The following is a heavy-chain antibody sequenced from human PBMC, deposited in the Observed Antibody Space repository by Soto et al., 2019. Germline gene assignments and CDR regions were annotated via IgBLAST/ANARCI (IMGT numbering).Heavy chain of an antibody. CDR2: IIPIFGTA. D-gene: IGHD5-12*01. CDR1: GGTFSSYA. V-gene: IGHV1-69*13. CDR3: ARDPSDIVATGGGFDP. Sequence: ASVKVSCKASGGTFSSYAISWVRQAPGQGLEWMGGIIPIFGTANYAQKFQGRVTITADESTSTAYMELSSLRSEDTAVYYCARDPSDIVATGGGFDPWGQGTLVTVS. J-gene: IGHJ5*02.